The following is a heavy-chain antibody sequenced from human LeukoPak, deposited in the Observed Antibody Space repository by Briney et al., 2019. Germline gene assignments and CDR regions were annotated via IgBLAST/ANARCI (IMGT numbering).Heavy chain of an antibody. CDR1: GVSYSGYY. Sequence: SETLSLTCAVYGVSYSGYYWSWIRQPPGKGREWIGEINHSGGTNYNPSLKSRVTISVDTSKNQFSLKLSSVTAAETAVYYCEGGYCSSTSCHRYFDYWGQGTLVTVPS. CDR2: INHSGGT. CDR3: EGGYCSSTSCHRYFDY. V-gene: IGHV4-34*01. J-gene: IGHJ4*02. D-gene: IGHD2-2*01.